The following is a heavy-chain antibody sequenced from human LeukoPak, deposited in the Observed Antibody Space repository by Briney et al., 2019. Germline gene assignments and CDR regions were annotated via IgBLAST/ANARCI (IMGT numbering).Heavy chain of an antibody. CDR2: ISSSSSTI. CDR3: ARDKCGSSWYGCENWFDP. Sequence: GGSLRLSCAASGFTFSSYSMNWVRQAPGKGLEWVSYISSSSSTIYYADSVKGRFTISRDNAKNSLYLQMNSLRAEDTAVYYCARDKCGSSWYGCENWFDPWGQGTLVTVSS. V-gene: IGHV3-48*04. CDR1: GFTFSSYS. D-gene: IGHD6-13*01. J-gene: IGHJ5*02.